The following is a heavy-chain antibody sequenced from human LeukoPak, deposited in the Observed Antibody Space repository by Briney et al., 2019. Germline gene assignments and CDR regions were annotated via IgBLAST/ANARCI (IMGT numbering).Heavy chain of an antibody. D-gene: IGHD6-13*01. CDR1: GYTFTGYY. CDR3: ATGIAAADLDY. J-gene: IGHJ4*02. V-gene: IGHV1-24*01. CDR2: FDPEDGET. Sequence: ASVKVSCTASGYTFTGYYMHWVRQAPGKGLEWMGGFDPEDGETIYAQKFQGRVTMTEDTSTDTAYMELSSLRSEDTAVYYCATGIAAADLDYWGQGTLVTVSS.